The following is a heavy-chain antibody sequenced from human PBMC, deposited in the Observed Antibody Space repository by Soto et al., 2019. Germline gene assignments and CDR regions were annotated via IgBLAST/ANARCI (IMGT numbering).Heavy chain of an antibody. CDR3: ARGYCSGGSCRKGGNWFDP. D-gene: IGHD2-15*01. J-gene: IGHJ5*02. CDR1: GGSISSYY. V-gene: IGHV4-59*01. CDR2: IYYSGST. Sequence: SETLSLTCTVSGGSISSYYWSWIRQPPGKGLEWIGYIYYSGSTNYNPSLKSRVTISLDTSKNQFSLKLSSVTAADTAVYYCARGYCSGGSCRKGGNWFDPWGQGTLVTVSS.